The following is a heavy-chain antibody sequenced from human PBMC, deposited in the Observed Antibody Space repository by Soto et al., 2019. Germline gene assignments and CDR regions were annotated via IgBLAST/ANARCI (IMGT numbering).Heavy chain of an antibody. V-gene: IGHV4-61*01. CDR3: ARDFAYFDS. J-gene: IGHJ4*02. D-gene: IGHD3-3*01. CDR1: GGSFKSVLYS. CDR2: VYHTGRT. Sequence: RASETLSLPCTVSGGSFKSVLYSWSWIRQPPGKGLEWIGYVYHTGRTSYTPSLKSRVSISMDTSKNQFSLNLDSVTAADTAVYFCARDFAYFDSWGQGTLVTVSS.